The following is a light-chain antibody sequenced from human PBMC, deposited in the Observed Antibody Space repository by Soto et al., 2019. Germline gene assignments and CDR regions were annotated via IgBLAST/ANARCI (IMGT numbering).Light chain of an antibody. CDR3: QHDNGYPLT. J-gene: IGKJ4*01. V-gene: IGKV1-5*03. Sequence: APKLLMYKASILESGVPSRFSGSGSGTEFTLTISSLQPEDFATYYCQHDNGYPLTFGGGTKVDI. CDR2: KAS.